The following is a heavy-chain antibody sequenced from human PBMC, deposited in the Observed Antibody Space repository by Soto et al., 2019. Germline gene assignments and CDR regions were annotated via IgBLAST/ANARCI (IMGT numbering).Heavy chain of an antibody. J-gene: IGHJ6*02. Sequence: QVQLVESGGGVVQPGRSLRLSCAASGFTFSSYAMHWVRQAPGKGLEWVAVISYDGSNKYYADSVKGRFTISRDNSKNTLYLQMNSLRAEDTAVYYCARDLYYYGSGSYSAYYYYGMDVWGQGTTVTVSS. CDR2: ISYDGSNK. CDR1: GFTFSSYA. V-gene: IGHV3-30-3*01. D-gene: IGHD3-10*01. CDR3: ARDLYYYGSGSYSAYYYYGMDV.